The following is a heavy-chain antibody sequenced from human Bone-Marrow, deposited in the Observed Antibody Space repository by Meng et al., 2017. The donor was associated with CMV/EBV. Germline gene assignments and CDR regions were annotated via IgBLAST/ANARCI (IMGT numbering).Heavy chain of an antibody. CDR3: ARVSKSPFIVVVPKGAFDI. J-gene: IGHJ3*02. CDR1: GYTFTSYY. Sequence: ASVKVSCKASGYTFTSYYMHWVRQAPGQGLEWMGWINPNSGGTNYAQKFQGRVTMTRDTSISTAYMELSRLRSDDTAVYYCARVSKSPFIVVVPKGAFDIWGQGTMVTVSS. CDR2: INPNSGGT. V-gene: IGHV1-2*02. D-gene: IGHD2-2*01.